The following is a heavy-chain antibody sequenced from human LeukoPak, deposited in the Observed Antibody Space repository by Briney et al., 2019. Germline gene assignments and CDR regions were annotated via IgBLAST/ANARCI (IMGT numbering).Heavy chain of an antibody. Sequence: GGSLRLSCAASRFTFSDYYMSWIRQAPGKGLEWVSYISRNGDTIFYADSVKGRFTISRDNGKNSLYLQMKRLRAEDTAVYYCARGYINFGYWGQGTLVTVSS. J-gene: IGHJ4*02. CDR3: ARGYINFGY. CDR1: RFTFSDYY. V-gene: IGHV3-11*01. D-gene: IGHD5-24*01. CDR2: ISRNGDTI.